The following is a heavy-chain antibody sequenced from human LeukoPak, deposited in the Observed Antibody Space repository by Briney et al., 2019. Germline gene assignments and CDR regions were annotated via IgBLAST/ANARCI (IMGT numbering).Heavy chain of an antibody. V-gene: IGHV4-39*07. Sequence: PSETPSLTCTVSGGSISSSSYYWGWIRQPPGKGLEWIGSIHYSGSTYYNPSLKSRVTISVDTSKNQFSLKLSSVTAADTAVYYCVGAREVGATGTYWGQGTLVTVSS. CDR1: GGSISSSSYY. J-gene: IGHJ4*02. CDR2: IHYSGST. D-gene: IGHD1-26*01. CDR3: VGAREVGATGTY.